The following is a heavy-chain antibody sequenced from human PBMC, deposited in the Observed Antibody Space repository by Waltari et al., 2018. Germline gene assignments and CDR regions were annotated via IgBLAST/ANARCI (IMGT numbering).Heavy chain of an antibody. CDR1: GYTFTSSD. Sequence: QVQLVQSGAEVKKPGASVKVSCKASGYTFTSSDINWVRQATGQGLEWMGWMNPNSGNTGYAQKFQGRVTITRNTAISTAYMELSSLRSEDTAVYYCATRIAAAGAFDIWGQGTMVTVSS. V-gene: IGHV1-8*03. CDR3: ATRIAAAGAFDI. D-gene: IGHD6-13*01. J-gene: IGHJ3*02. CDR2: MNPNSGNT.